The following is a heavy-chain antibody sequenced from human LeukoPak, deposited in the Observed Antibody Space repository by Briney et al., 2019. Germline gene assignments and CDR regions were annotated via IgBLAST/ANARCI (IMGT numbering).Heavy chain of an antibody. CDR1: GFTVSSHY. D-gene: IGHD2-15*01. CDR2: IYSGDST. CDR3: ARDYCSGDNCYGYFDY. Sequence: GGSLRLSCAASGFTVSSHYMNWVRQAPGKGLEWVSIIYSGDSTYYADSVKGRFTISRDNSKNTLYLQMNSLRAEDTAVHYCARDYCSGDNCYGYFDYWGQGTLVTVSS. J-gene: IGHJ4*02. V-gene: IGHV3-53*01.